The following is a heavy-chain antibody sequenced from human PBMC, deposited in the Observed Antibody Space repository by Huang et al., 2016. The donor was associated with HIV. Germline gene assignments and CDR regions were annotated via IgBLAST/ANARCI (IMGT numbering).Heavy chain of an antibody. CDR3: ARHASWMGSGNNWFDP. CDR2: IYYRGTT. D-gene: IGHD3-10*01. Sequence: QLQLQESGPGLVKPSETLSLTCTVSGGSISSSSYYWGWIRQPPGKGLEWIGSIYYRGTTSYHPSLKSRVTISADTSKNQFSLKLSSVTAADTAVYYCARHASWMGSGNNWFDPWGQGTLVTVSS. V-gene: IGHV4-39*01. CDR1: GGSISSSSYY. J-gene: IGHJ5*02.